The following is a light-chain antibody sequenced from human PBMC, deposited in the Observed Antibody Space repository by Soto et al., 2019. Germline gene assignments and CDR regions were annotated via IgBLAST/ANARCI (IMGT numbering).Light chain of an antibody. J-gene: IGLJ2*01. V-gene: IGLV7-46*01. CDR2: DTS. CDR1: TGAVTSGHY. Sequence: QAVVTQEPSLTVSPGGTVTLTCGSSTGAVTSGHYPYWFQLKPGQAPRTLIYDTSNKPSWTPARFSGSLLGGKAALTLSGAQPEDEAEYYCLLSYSGAQAVFGGGTKLTVL. CDR3: LLSYSGAQAV.